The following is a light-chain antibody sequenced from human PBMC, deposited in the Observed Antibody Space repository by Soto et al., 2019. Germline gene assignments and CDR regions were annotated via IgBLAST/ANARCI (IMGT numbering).Light chain of an antibody. CDR3: QQSYSTPRT. CDR1: QSISSY. V-gene: IGKV1-39*01. Sequence: DIQMTQSPSSXSASVGDRVTITCRASQSISSYLNWYQQKPGKAPKLLIYAASSLQSGVPSRFSGSGSGTDFTLTISSLQPEDFATYYCQQSYSTPRTFRQGTKVDIK. J-gene: IGKJ1*01. CDR2: AAS.